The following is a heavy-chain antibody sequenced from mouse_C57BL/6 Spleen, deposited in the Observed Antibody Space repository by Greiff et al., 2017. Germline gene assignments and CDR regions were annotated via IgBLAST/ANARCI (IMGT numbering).Heavy chain of an antibody. CDR2: INPGSGGT. Sequence: VQLQESGAELVRPGTSVKVSCKASGYAFTNYLIEWVKQRAGQGLEWIGVINPGSGGTNYNEKFKGKATLTADKSSSTAYMQLSSLTSEDSAVYFCARLRWRMGYFDVWGTGTTVTVSS. V-gene: IGHV1-54*01. J-gene: IGHJ1*03. CDR1: GYAFTNYL. D-gene: IGHD2-10*02. CDR3: ARLRWRMGYFDV.